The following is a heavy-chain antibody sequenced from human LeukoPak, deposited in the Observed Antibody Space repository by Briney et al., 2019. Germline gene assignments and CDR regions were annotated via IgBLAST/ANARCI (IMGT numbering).Heavy chain of an antibody. CDR1: GYTFTSYG. V-gene: IGHV1-46*01. Sequence: EASVKVSCKASGYTFTSYGISWVRQAPGQGLEWMGIINPSGGSTNYAQKFQGRVTMTRDTSTSTVYMELSSLRSEDTAVYYCARVRSCGGDCYYFDYWGQGTLVTVSS. CDR3: ARVRSCGGDCYYFDY. CDR2: INPSGGST. D-gene: IGHD2-21*02. J-gene: IGHJ4*02.